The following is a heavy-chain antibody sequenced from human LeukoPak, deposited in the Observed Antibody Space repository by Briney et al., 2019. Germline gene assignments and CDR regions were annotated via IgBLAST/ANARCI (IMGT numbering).Heavy chain of an antibody. D-gene: IGHD3-22*01. J-gene: IGHJ4*02. CDR1: GFTFSIYA. V-gene: IGHV3-23*01. CDR3: AKDRPNYYGSNGHYYRRDGDY. CDR2: ITSSGDGT. Sequence: GGSLRLSCAASGFTFSIYAMSWARQAPGKGLQWVSSITSSGDGTYYADSVKGRFTISRDNSENMLYLQMNSLRVEDTAVYFCAKDRPNYYGSNGHYYRRDGDYWGQGTLVTVSS.